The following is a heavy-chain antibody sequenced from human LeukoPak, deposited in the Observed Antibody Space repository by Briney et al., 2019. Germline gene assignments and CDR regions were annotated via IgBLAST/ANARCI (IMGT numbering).Heavy chain of an antibody. V-gene: IGHV4-59*08. Sequence: SETLSLTCTVSGGSIGSDYWTWIRQPPGKGLEYIGYIYYTGGTSYNPSLKSRVTISVDTSKNQFSLKLSSVTAADTAVYSCAKYGNSGWVIDNWGQGTLVTVSS. CDR2: IYYTGGT. CDR1: GGSIGSDY. CDR3: AKYGNSGWVIDN. J-gene: IGHJ4*02. D-gene: IGHD6-19*01.